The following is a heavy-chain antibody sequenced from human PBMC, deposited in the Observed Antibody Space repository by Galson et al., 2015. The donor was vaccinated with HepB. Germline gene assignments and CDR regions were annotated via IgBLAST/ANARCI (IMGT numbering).Heavy chain of an antibody. CDR3: ATVAHSTIFGVVIDPVPSPDYGMDV. CDR1: GDTLTKLS. J-gene: IGHJ6*02. D-gene: IGHD3-3*01. CDR2: FDPEDGEI. Sequence: SVKVSCKVSGDTLTKLSIYWVRQAPGKGLQWMARFDPEDGEIYAQKFQGRVTMTEDTPTDTAYMELSSLRSEDTAVYHCATVAHSTIFGVVIDPVPSPDYGMDVWGQGTTVTVS. V-gene: IGHV1-24*01.